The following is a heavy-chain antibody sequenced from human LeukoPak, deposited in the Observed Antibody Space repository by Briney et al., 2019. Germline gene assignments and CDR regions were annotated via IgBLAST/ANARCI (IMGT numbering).Heavy chain of an antibody. CDR2: ISYDGSKK. D-gene: IGHD5-24*01. Sequence: PGGSLRLSCAASGFTFRNYGMHWVRQAPGKGLEWVALISYDGSKKYYADSVKGRFTTSRDNSENTMYLQMNSLKVEDTAVYYCAKDSRDGYSYWGQGTLVTVSS. J-gene: IGHJ4*02. V-gene: IGHV3-30*18. CDR3: AKDSRDGYSY. CDR1: GFTFRNYG.